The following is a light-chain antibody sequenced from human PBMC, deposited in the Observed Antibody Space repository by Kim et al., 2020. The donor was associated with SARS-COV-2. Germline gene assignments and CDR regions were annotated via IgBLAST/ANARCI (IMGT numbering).Light chain of an antibody. Sequence: SYELTQPLSVSVALGQTASITCAGENIGIKDVYWFQQKPGQAPVLVIYRDAIRPSGIPERFSGSNSGNTATLTISRAQAGDEAVYYCQVWDRTTAVFGGGTQLTVL. CDR3: QVWDRTTAV. V-gene: IGLV3-9*01. J-gene: IGLJ3*02. CDR2: RDA. CDR1: NIGIKD.